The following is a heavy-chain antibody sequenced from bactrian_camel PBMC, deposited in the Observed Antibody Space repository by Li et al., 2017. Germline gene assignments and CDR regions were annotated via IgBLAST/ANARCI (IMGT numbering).Heavy chain of an antibody. V-gene: IGHV3S53*01. CDR2: ISAGDTT. D-gene: IGHD1*01. Sequence: QVQLVESGGGLVQPGGSLKLSCAVSGYSAYIFSRCAMGWYRQAPGKEREGVASISAGDTTVYIDSVKGRFTISRNNAVNTLYLEMNNLKPEDTAMYYCATDARYIAPAYSLVSDKYLFWGRGTQVTVS. J-gene: IGHJ4*01. CDR3: ATDARYIAPAYSLVSDKYLF. CDR1: GYSAYIFSRCA.